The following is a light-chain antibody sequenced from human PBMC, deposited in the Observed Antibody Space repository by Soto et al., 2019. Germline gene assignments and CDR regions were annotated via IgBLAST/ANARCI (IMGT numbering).Light chain of an antibody. V-gene: IGKV3-11*01. J-gene: IGKJ4*01. CDR3: QQRSNFVT. CDR1: QSVSSY. CDR2: DAS. Sequence: EIVLTQSPATLSLSPGERDTLSCRASQSVSSYLAWYQQKPGQAPRLLIYDASNRATGIPARFSGSGSGTNFTLTISSLEPEDFAAYYCQQRSNFVTFGRGTRWIS.